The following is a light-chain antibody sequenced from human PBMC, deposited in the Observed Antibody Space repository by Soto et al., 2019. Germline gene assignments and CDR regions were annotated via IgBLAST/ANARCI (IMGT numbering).Light chain of an antibody. CDR2: DDS. CDR1: NIGGKS. Sequence: SYELTQPPSVSVAPGQTARITCGENNIGGKSVHWYQQKPARAPVLVVYDDSDRPSGIPERFSGSNSGNTATLTISTVEAGDEADYYCQVWDSRGDRGVVFGEGTKLTVL. CDR3: QVWDSRGDRGVV. J-gene: IGLJ2*01. V-gene: IGLV3-21*02.